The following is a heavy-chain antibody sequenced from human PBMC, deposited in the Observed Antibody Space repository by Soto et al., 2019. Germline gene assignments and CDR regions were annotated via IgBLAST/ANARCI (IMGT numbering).Heavy chain of an antibody. CDR2: IYYSGST. CDR3: ARDYYDSSGFPRFDP. Sequence: TSETLSLTCTVSGGSISSYYWSWIRQPPGKGLEWIGYIYYSGSTNYNPSLKSRVTISVDTSKNQFSLKLSSVTAADTAVYYCARDYYDSSGFPRFDPWGQGTLVTSPQ. D-gene: IGHD3-22*01. CDR1: GGSISSYY. V-gene: IGHV4-59*01. J-gene: IGHJ5*02.